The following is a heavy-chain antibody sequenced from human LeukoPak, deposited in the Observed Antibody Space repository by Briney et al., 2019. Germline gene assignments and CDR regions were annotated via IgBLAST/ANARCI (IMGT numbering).Heavy chain of an antibody. V-gene: IGHV3-23*01. Sequence: GGTLRLSCAASGLTFSSYGMSWVRQAPGKGLEWVSAISGSGGSTYYADSVKGRFTISRDNSKNTLYLQMNSLRAEDTAVYYCAKVPAYYYDSSGLYWGQGTLVTVSS. D-gene: IGHD3-22*01. CDR3: AKVPAYYYDSSGLY. CDR1: GLTFSSYG. CDR2: ISGSGGST. J-gene: IGHJ4*02.